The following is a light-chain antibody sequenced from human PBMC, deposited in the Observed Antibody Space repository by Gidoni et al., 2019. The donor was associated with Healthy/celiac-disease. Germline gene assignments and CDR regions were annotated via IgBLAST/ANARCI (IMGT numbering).Light chain of an antibody. CDR3: MQGTHWPPYT. Sequence: VVMTQSPLSLPVTLGQPSSISCRSSQSLVNSDGNTYLNWFQQRPGQAPRRLIYKVSNRDSGVPERFSGSGSGTDFTLKISRVEAEDVGVYYCMQGTHWPPYTFGQGTKLEIK. CDR2: KVS. J-gene: IGKJ2*01. V-gene: IGKV2-30*01. CDR1: QSLVNSDGNTY.